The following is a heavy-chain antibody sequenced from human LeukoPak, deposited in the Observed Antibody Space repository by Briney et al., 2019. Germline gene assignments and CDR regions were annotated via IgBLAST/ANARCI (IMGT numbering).Heavy chain of an antibody. D-gene: IGHD6-13*01. CDR2: MNPNSGNT. V-gene: IGHV1-8*01. Sequence: ASVKVSCKASGYTFTSYDINWVRQATGQGLEWRGWMNPNSGNTGYAQKFQGRVTMTRNTSISTAYMELSSLRSEDTAVYYCARSTAYSSSWFYYYYYYMDVWGKGTTVTVSS. CDR3: ARSTAYSSSWFYYYYYYMDV. J-gene: IGHJ6*03. CDR1: GYTFTSYD.